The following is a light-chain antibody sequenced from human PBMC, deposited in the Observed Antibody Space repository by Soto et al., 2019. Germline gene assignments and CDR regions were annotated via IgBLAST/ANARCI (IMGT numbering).Light chain of an antibody. V-gene: IGKV3-20*01. J-gene: IGKJ4*01. CDR1: QSVGAH. Sequence: EVVMTQSPATLSVSPGERATLSCRASQSVGAHLAWYQQKPGQAPRLLIYGASTRATGIPDRFSGSGSGTDFTLTISRLEPEDFAVYYCQQYGSSPLTFGGGTKVDIK. CDR2: GAS. CDR3: QQYGSSPLT.